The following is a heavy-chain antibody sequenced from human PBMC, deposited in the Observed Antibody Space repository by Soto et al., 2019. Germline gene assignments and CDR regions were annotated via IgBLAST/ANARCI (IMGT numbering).Heavy chain of an antibody. CDR2: IKQDGSEK. V-gene: IGHV3-7*01. J-gene: IGHJ4*02. Sequence: PGGSLRLSCAASGFTFSSYWMSWVRQAPGKGLEWVASIKQDGSEKYYVDSVKGRFTISRDNAKNSLYLQMNSLRAEDTAVYYCARVSSGFDWFFDYWGQGTLVTVSS. CDR3: ARVSSGFDWFFDY. CDR1: GFTFSSYW. D-gene: IGHD3-9*01.